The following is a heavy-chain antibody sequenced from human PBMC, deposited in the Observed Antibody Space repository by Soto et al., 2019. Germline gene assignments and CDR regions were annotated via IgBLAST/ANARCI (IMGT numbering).Heavy chain of an antibody. D-gene: IGHD3-10*01. Sequence: QVQLVQSGAEVKKPGASVKVSCKASGYTFTSYYMHWVRQAPGQGLEWMGIINPSGGSTSYAQKCQGRVSMTRDTSTSTVYMELSSLRSEDTAVYYCARVYGSGIRAAYYGMDVWGQGTTVTVSS. J-gene: IGHJ6*02. CDR2: INPSGGST. V-gene: IGHV1-46*03. CDR1: GYTFTSYY. CDR3: ARVYGSGIRAAYYGMDV.